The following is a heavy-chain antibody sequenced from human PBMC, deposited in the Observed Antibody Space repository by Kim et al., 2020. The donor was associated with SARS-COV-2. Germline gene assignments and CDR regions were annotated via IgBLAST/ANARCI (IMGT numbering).Heavy chain of an antibody. V-gene: IGHV5-51*01. CDR3: ARLLRGLRPQYYFDY. Sequence: PSFQGQVTISADKSISTAYLQWSSLKASDTAMYYCARLLRGLRPQYYFDYWGQGTLVTVSS. J-gene: IGHJ4*02. D-gene: IGHD4-17*01.